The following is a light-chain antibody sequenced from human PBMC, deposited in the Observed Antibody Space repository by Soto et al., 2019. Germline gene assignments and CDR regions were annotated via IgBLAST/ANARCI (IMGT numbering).Light chain of an antibody. V-gene: IGLV2-8*01. CDR2: EVN. J-gene: IGLJ1*01. CDR3: SSYAGSSNV. Sequence: QSARTQPPSASGSPGQSVAISCTGTSSDVGGYNYVSWYQQHPGKALKLMIYEVNKRPSGVPDRFSGSKSGNTASLTVSGLQAEDEADYYCSSYAGSSNVFGTGTKVTVL. CDR1: SSDVGGYNY.